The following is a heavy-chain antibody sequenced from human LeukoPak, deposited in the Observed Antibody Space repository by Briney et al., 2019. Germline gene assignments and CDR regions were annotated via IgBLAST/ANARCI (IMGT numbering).Heavy chain of an antibody. J-gene: IGHJ6*03. Sequence: SETLSLTCTVSGDSIGSSPYFWGWIRQTPGKGLEWIGSIYHNGNTYNNPSLKSRITISVDTSKNQFSLKLTSVTAADTAVYYCATGFYCSNGVCWDYYYTDVWGKGTTVTVSS. D-gene: IGHD2-8*01. CDR2: IYHNGNT. V-gene: IGHV4-39*01. CDR3: ATGFYCSNGVCWDYYYTDV. CDR1: GDSIGSSPYF.